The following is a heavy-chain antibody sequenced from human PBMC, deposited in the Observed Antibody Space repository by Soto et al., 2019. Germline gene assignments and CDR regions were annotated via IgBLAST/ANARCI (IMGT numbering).Heavy chain of an antibody. V-gene: IGHV1-69*13. J-gene: IGHJ4*02. Sequence: SVKVSCEASGGSLSDFGISLVRQAPGQGLEWMGGIVPVFGRPNYAQRFRGRLTITADESTSTGYMELISLRSDDTAVYYCAREGSGYNFWGQGTQVTVSS. CDR2: IVPVFGRP. CDR1: GGSLSDFG. CDR3: AREGSGYNF. D-gene: IGHD5-12*01.